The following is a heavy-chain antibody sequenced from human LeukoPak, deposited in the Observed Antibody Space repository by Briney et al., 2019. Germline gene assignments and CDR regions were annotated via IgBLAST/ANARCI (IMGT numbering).Heavy chain of an antibody. V-gene: IGHV4-31*02. J-gene: IGHJ6*04. D-gene: IGHD2-2*01. CDR3: ARVSCSSTSCKRYYYYGMDV. Sequence: LRLSCAASGFTFSSYAMSWVRQHPGKGLEWIGYISYSGSTYYNPSLKSRVTISVDTSKNQFSLKLSSVTAADTAVYYCARVSCSSTSCKRYYYYGMDVWGKGTTVTVSS. CDR1: GFTFSSYA. CDR2: ISYSGST.